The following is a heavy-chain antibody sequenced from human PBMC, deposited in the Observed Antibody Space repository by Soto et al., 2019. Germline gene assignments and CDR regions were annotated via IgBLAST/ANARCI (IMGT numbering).Heavy chain of an antibody. CDR3: GRGGRSWYTGAFDI. V-gene: IGHV1-18*01. J-gene: IGHJ3*02. Sequence: QVQLVQSGAEVKKPGASVKVSCKASGYTFTSYGISWVRQAPGQGLEWRGWISAYNGNTNYAQKLQGRVNMTTDTSTRTAYRELRSMRSNATAVYYCGRGGRSWYTGAFDIWGHGTMVTVSS. CDR1: GYTFTSYG. CDR2: ISAYNGNT. D-gene: IGHD6-13*01.